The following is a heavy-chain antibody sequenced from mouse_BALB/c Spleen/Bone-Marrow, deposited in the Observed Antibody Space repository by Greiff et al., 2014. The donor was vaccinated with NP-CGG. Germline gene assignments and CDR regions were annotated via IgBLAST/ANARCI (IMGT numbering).Heavy chain of an antibody. V-gene: IGHV1-14*01. J-gene: IGHJ4*01. Sequence: EVQLQQSGPELVKPGASVKMSCKASGYTFTRYVIRWVRQKPGQGLEWIGYINPYNDGIKYNEKFKGKATLTSDKSSSTAYMELSSLTSEDSAVYYCASGTPATSYYALDYWGQGTSVTVSS. CDR1: GYTFTRYV. D-gene: IGHD1-2*01. CDR2: INPYNDGI. CDR3: ASGTPATSYYALDY.